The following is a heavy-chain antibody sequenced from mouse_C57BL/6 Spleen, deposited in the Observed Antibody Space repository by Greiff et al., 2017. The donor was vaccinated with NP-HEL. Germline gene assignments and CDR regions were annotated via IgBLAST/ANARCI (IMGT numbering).Heavy chain of an antibody. J-gene: IGHJ1*03. CDR1: GYTFTSYW. Sequence: QVQLQQPGAELVKPGASVKLSCKASGYTFTSYWMQWVKQRPGQGLEWIGEIDPSDSYTNYNQKFKGKATLTVDTSSSTAYMQLSSLTSEDSAVYYCARRAPYGSSYVNWYFDVWGTGTTVTVSS. CDR2: IDPSDSYT. V-gene: IGHV1-50*01. D-gene: IGHD1-1*01. CDR3: ARRAPYGSSYVNWYFDV.